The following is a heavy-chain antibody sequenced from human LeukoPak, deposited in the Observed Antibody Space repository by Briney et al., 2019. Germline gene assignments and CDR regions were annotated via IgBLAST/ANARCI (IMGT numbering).Heavy chain of an antibody. J-gene: IGHJ6*02. D-gene: IGHD4-17*01. Sequence: GASVKVSCKASGYTFTGYYMHWVRQAPGQGLEWMGWINPNSGGTNYAQKFQGRATMTRDTSISTAYMELSRLRSDDTAVYYCARDRAVTGYYGMDVWGQGTTVTVSS. CDR2: INPNSGGT. CDR1: GYTFTGYY. CDR3: ARDRAVTGYYGMDV. V-gene: IGHV1-2*02.